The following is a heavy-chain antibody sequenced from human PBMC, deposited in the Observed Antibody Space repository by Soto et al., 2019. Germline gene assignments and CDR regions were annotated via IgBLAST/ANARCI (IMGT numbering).Heavy chain of an antibody. CDR3: AREKITLGYCSSTSCYVDY. CDR1: GYTFTSYG. Sequence: QVQLVQSGAEVKKPGASVKVSCKASGYTFTSYGISWVRQAPGQGLEWMGWISAYNGNTNYAQKHQGRVTMTTDTSTSTAYMELRSLRSDDTAVYYCAREKITLGYCSSTSCYVDYWGQGTLVTVSS. V-gene: IGHV1-18*01. CDR2: ISAYNGNT. J-gene: IGHJ4*02. D-gene: IGHD2-2*01.